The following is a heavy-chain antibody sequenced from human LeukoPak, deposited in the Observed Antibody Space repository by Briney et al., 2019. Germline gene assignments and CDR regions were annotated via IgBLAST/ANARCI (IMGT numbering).Heavy chain of an antibody. V-gene: IGHV4-59*08. CDR3: ARATKGYSGRLYYYYYMDV. CDR1: GGSISSYY. CDR2: IYYSGST. J-gene: IGHJ6*03. D-gene: IGHD1-26*01. Sequence: PSETLSLTCTVSGGSISSYYWSWIRQPPGKGLEWIGYIYYSGSTNYNPSLKSRVTISVDTSKNQFSLKLSSVTAADTAVYYCARATKGYSGRLYYYYYMDVWGKGTTVTVSS.